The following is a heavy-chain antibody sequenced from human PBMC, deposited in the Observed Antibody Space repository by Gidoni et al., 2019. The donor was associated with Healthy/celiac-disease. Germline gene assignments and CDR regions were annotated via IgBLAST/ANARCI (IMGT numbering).Heavy chain of an antibody. Sequence: QVTLKESGPVLVKPTETLTLTCTVSGFSLSNARMGVSWIRQPPGKALEWLAHIFSNDEKSYSTSLKSRLTISKDTSKSQVVLTMTNMDPVDTATYYCARQPGIAANYYYYGMDVWGQGTTVTVSS. V-gene: IGHV2-26*01. D-gene: IGHD6-13*01. CDR1: GFSLSNARMG. CDR2: IFSNDEK. CDR3: ARQPGIAANYYYYGMDV. J-gene: IGHJ6*02.